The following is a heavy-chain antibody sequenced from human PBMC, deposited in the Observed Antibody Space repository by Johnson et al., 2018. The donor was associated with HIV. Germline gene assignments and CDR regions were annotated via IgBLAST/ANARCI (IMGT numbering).Heavy chain of an antibody. J-gene: IGHJ3*02. CDR1: GFTFDDYA. Sequence: VQLVESGGGVVRPGGSLRLSCAASGFTFDDYAMHWVRQAPGKGLEWVSGISWNSGSIGYADSVKGRFTISRDNSKNTLYLQMNSLRAEDTAVYYCAKDQIPAAASRAFDIWGQGTMVTVSS. CDR2: ISWNSGSI. V-gene: IGHV3-9*01. CDR3: AKDQIPAAASRAFDI. D-gene: IGHD6-13*01.